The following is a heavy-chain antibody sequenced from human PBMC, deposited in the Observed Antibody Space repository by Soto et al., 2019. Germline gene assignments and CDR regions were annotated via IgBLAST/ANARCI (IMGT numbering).Heavy chain of an antibody. Sequence: QVQLVQSGAEVKKPGSSVKVSCKASGGTFSSYAITWVRQAPGQGLEWMGGIIPIFGTANYAQKFQARVTIAADKSTSTAYMELSSMRSEDTAVYYWARDRGPSSGYYPYWFDPWGQGTLVTVSS. CDR1: GGTFSSYA. V-gene: IGHV1-69*14. CDR3: ARDRGPSSGYYPYWFDP. D-gene: IGHD3-22*01. J-gene: IGHJ5*02. CDR2: IIPIFGTA.